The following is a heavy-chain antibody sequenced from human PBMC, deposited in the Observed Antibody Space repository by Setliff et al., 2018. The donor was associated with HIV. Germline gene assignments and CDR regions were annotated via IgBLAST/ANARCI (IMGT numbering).Heavy chain of an antibody. Sequence: GGSLRLSCAASGFPFSSYGLHWVRQAPGKGLEWVSYISSSSNTIYYADSVKGRFTISRDNAKTSLYLQMNSLRTEDTAVYYCARSLEIALFGGPRTLVTVSS. CDR1: GFPFSSYG. CDR3: ARSLEIALF. V-gene: IGHV3-48*01. CDR2: ISSSSNTI. D-gene: IGHD1-1*01. J-gene: IGHJ4*02.